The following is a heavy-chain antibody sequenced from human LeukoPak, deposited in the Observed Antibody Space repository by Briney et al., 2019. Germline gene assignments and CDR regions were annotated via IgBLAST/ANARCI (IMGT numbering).Heavy chain of an antibody. CDR2: INHSGST. CDR1: GGSFSGYC. V-gene: IGHV4-34*01. J-gene: IGHJ4*02. Sequence: MPSETLSLTCAVYGGSFSGYCWSWIRQPPGKGLEWIGEINHSGSTNYNPSLKSRVTISVDTSKNQFSLKLSSVTAADTAVYYCARFRFSGSYKDYWGQGTLVTVSS. CDR3: ARFRFSGSYKDY. D-gene: IGHD1-26*01.